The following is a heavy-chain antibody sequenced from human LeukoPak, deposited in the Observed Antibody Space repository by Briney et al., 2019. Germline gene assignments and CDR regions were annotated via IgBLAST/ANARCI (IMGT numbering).Heavy chain of an antibody. V-gene: IGHV3-33*01. CDR1: GFTFRSYR. D-gene: IGHD2-15*01. CDR2: IWHDGKNK. J-gene: IGHJ4*02. Sequence: GGSLSLSCAASGFTFRSYRMHCVRQAPGKGLEWVAVIWHDGKNKYYADSVKGRFTISRDNSENTLYLQMDSLRAEDTAVYYCARDRGSNDPIDYWGQGTLVTVSS. CDR3: ARDRGSNDPIDY.